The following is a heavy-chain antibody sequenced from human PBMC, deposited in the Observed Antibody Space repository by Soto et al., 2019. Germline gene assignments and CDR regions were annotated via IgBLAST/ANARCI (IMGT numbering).Heavy chain of an antibody. CDR2: INAGNGNT. J-gene: IGHJ6*02. CDR1: GYTFTSYA. V-gene: IGHV1-3*01. CDR3: ARVFTDTVTRPRTIWDV. Sequence: GASVKVSCKASGYTFTSYAMHWVRQAPGQRLEWMGWINAGNGNTKYSQKFQGRVTITRDTSASTAYMELSSLRSEDTAVYYCARVFTDTVTRPRTIWDVWGQGTTVTVSS. D-gene: IGHD1-7*01.